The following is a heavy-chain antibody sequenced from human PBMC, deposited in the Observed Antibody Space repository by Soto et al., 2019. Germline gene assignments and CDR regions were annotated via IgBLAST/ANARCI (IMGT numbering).Heavy chain of an antibody. J-gene: IGHJ4*02. CDR1: GGTFSSYT. V-gene: IGHV1-69*02. CDR2: IIPILGIA. CDR3: ARPKRYSSGWYVFDY. D-gene: IGHD6-19*01. Sequence: QVQLVQSGAEVKKPGSSVKVSCKASGGTFSSYTISWVRQAPGQGLEWMGRIIPILGIANYAQKFQGRVTFTADKSTSTAYMELSSLRSEDTAVYYCARPKRYSSGWYVFDYWGQGTLVTVSS.